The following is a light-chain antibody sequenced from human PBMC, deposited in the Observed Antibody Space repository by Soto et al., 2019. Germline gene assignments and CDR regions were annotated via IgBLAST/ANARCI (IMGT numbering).Light chain of an antibody. CDR3: AAWDDSLRRV. CDR1: SYNIGSNT. V-gene: IGLV1-44*01. Sequence: QPVLTQPPSASGTPGQRVTISCSGSSYNIGSNTVNWYQQLPGTAPKLLIYSNNQRPSGVPDRFSGSKSGTSASLAISGLQSEDEADYYCAAWDDSLRRVFGGGTKLTVL. CDR2: SNN. J-gene: IGLJ2*01.